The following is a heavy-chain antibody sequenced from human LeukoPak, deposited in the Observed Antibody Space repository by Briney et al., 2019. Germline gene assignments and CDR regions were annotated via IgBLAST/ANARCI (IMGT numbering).Heavy chain of an antibody. Sequence: SETLSLTCAVYGGSFSGFYWTWIRQPPGKGLEWIGEIDHTGSTYSNPPLKSRVTIAVDWTKNQFSLKLTSVTAADTAVYYCARGLSSGIFYSYLDSWGQGTPVTVSS. J-gene: IGHJ4*02. CDR2: IDHTGST. V-gene: IGHV4-34*01. CDR1: GGSFSGFY. D-gene: IGHD3-10*01. CDR3: ARGLSSGIFYSYLDS.